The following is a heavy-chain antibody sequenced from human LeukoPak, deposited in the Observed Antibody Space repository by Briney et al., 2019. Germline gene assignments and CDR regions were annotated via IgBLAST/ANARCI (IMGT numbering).Heavy chain of an antibody. V-gene: IGHV3-30-3*01. CDR2: ISYDGSIQ. CDR3: ARERGEGRTRNFDY. Sequence: HPGGSLRLSCAASGFTFSSYFVHWVRQAPGKGLDWVTTISYDGSIQYYSDSVKGRFTISRDNSKNTLYLQMSSLKPEDTAMYYCARERGEGRTRNFDYWGQGTLVTVSS. J-gene: IGHJ4*02. D-gene: IGHD3-16*01. CDR1: GFTFSSYF.